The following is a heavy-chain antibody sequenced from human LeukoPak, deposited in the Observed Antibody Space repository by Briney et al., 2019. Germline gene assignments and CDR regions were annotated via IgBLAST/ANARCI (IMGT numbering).Heavy chain of an antibody. J-gene: IGHJ4*02. CDR1: GGSISSTNW. CDR3: ARQTGSGLFILP. Sequence: SETLSLTCAVSGGSISSTNWWSWFRQPPGKGLEWIGEINHNSGRTNYNPSLKSRVTISVDKSKNQFSLRLSSVTAADTAVYYCARQTGSGLFILPGGQGTLVTVSS. V-gene: IGHV4-4*02. CDR2: INHNSGRT. D-gene: IGHD3/OR15-3a*01.